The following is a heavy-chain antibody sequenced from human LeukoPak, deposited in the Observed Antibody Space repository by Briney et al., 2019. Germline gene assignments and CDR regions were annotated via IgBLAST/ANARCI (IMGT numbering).Heavy chain of an antibody. Sequence: ASVKVSSTPSVYTFTPYYIHWVRQAPGQGLEWMGWINPNSGGTYYAQSFQSRVTMTRDTSISTAYMALSRLSSDDTAVYYCARAALGVWFGEPLGGPTEYWGQGTLVTVSS. V-gene: IGHV1-2*02. D-gene: IGHD3-10*01. CDR3: ARAALGVWFGEPLGGPTEY. J-gene: IGHJ4*02. CDR1: VYTFTPYY. CDR2: INPNSGGT.